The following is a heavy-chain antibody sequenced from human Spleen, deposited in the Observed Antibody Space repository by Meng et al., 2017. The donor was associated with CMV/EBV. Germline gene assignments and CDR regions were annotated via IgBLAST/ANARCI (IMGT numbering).Heavy chain of an antibody. CDR2: IRYDGSNK. Sequence: GESLKISCAASGFTFSSYGMHWVRQAPGKGLEWVAFIRYDGSNKYYADSVKGRFTISRDNAKNSLYLQMNSLRAEDTAVYYCARVDTAMVTYHYYYGMDVWGQGTTVTVSS. V-gene: IGHV3-30*02. CDR1: GFTFSSYG. CDR3: ARVDTAMVTYHYYYGMDV. J-gene: IGHJ6*02. D-gene: IGHD5-18*01.